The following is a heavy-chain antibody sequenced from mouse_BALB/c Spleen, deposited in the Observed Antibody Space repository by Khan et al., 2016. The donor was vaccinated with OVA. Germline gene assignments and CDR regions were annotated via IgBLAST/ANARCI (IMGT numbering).Heavy chain of an antibody. D-gene: IGHD1-3*01. CDR3: ARELRIGGFAY. Sequence: QMQLEESGPGLVAPSQSLSTTCTVSGFSLTDYGVNWVRQPPGKGLEWLGMIWGDGSTDYNSALKSRLSISQDNSKSQVFLKMNSLQTDDTARYYCARELRIGGFAYWGQGTLVTVSA. V-gene: IGHV2-6-7*01. J-gene: IGHJ3*01. CDR1: GFSLTDYG. CDR2: IWGDGST.